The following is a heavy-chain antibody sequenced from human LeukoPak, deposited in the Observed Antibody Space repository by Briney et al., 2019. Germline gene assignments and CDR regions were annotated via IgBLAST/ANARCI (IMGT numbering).Heavy chain of an antibody. Sequence: PGGSLRLSCAASGFTFSDYYMSWIRQAPGKGLEWVSYISSSNTIYYADSVKGRFTISRDNAKNSLYLQMNSLRAEDTAVYYCARELWFGFDYWGQGTLVTVSS. D-gene: IGHD3-10*01. V-gene: IGHV3-11*04. CDR2: ISSSNTI. CDR3: ARELWFGFDY. J-gene: IGHJ4*02. CDR1: GFTFSDYY.